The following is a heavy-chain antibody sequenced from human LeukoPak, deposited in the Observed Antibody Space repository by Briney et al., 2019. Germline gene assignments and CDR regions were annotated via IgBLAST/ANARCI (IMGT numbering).Heavy chain of an antibody. CDR3: AREGLDSGYDLVGHFDH. Sequence: ASVKVSCKASGYTFTGYYMHWVRQAPGQGLEWMGWINPNSGGTNYAQKFQGRVTMTRDTSISTAYMELSRLRSDDTAVYYCAREGLDSGYDLVGHFDHWGQGTLVTVSS. J-gene: IGHJ4*02. CDR1: GYTFTGYY. CDR2: INPNSGGT. D-gene: IGHD5-12*01. V-gene: IGHV1-2*02.